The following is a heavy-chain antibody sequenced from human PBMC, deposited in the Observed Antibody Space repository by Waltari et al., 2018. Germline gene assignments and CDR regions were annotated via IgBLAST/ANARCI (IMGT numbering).Heavy chain of an antibody. CDR2: IYWNDDK. V-gene: IGHV2-5*01. CDR3: AHGYCTGGVCDYFDY. J-gene: IGHJ4*02. CDR1: GFSLSTSGVG. Sequence: QITLKESGPTLVKPTQTLTLTCTFSGFSLSTSGVGVGWLRQPPGKALEWLALIYWNDDKRYSPSLKSRLTITKDTSKNQVVLTMTNMDPVDTATYYCAHGYCTGGVCDYFDYWGQGTLVTVSS. D-gene: IGHD2-8*02.